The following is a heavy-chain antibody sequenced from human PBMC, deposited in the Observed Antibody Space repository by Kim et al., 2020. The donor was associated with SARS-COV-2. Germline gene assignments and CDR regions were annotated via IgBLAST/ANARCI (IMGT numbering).Heavy chain of an antibody. D-gene: IGHD1-1*01. J-gene: IGHJ2*01. V-gene: IGHV3-23*01. CDR1: GFTFSSYA. CDR3: AKDPDSGESQRNYWYFDL. CDR2: ISGSGGST. Sequence: GGSLRLSCAASGFTFSSYAMSWVRQAPGKGLEWVSAISGSGGSTYYADSVKGRFTISRDNSKNTLYLQMNSLRAEDTAVYYCAKDPDSGESQRNYWYFDLWGRGTLVTVSS.